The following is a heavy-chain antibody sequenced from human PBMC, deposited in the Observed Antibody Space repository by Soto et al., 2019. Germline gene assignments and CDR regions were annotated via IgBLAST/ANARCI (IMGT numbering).Heavy chain of an antibody. CDR1: GYTFTSYG. V-gene: IGHV1-18*01. CDR3: ARRGGPTGYYYYMDV. D-gene: IGHD3-16*01. CDR2: ISAYNGNT. Sequence: ASVKVSCKASGYTFTSYGISWLRQAPGQGLEWMGWISAYNGNTNYAQKLQGRVTMTTDTSTSTAYMELRSLRSDDTAVYYCARRGGPTGYYYYMDVWGKGTTVTVSS. J-gene: IGHJ6*03.